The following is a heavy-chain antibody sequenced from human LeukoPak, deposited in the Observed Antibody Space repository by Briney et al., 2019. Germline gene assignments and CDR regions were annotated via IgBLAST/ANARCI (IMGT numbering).Heavy chain of an antibody. CDR3: ARLNLGSYFDY. D-gene: IGHD3-10*01. J-gene: IGHJ4*02. CDR2: IYYSGST. CDR1: GGSISSGGYY. Sequence: TTSQTLSLTCTVSGGSISSGGYYWNWIRQHPGKGLECIGYIYYSGSTYYNPSLKSRLTISVDTSKNQSSLKLSPVTAADTAVYYCARLNLGSYFDYWGQGTLVTVSS. V-gene: IGHV4-31*03.